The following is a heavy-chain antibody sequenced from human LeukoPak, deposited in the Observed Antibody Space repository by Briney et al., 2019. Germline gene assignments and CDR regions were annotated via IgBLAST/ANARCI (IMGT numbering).Heavy chain of an antibody. Sequence: GGSLRLSCAASGFTFSSYAMHWVRQAPGKGLEWVAVISYDGSNKYYADSVKGRFTTSRDNSKNTLYLQMNSLRAEDTAVYYCARGLMVSWLVRVYYYYGMDVWGQGTTVTVSS. V-gene: IGHV3-30*04. CDR3: ARGLMVSWLVRVYYYYGMDV. CDR1: GFTFSSYA. CDR2: ISYDGSNK. J-gene: IGHJ6*02. D-gene: IGHD6-19*01.